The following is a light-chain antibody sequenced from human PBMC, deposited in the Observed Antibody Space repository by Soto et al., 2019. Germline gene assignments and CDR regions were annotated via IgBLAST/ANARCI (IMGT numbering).Light chain of an antibody. CDR1: SSDVGGYIF. Sequence: QSALTQPPSASGSPGQSGTISWTGTSSDVGGYIFVSWYQQHPGKVPKLIIYDVNKRPSGVPDRFSGSKYGNTASLTVSGLQAEDEGDYYCVSFAGGTYVFGTGTKVTVL. CDR2: DVN. V-gene: IGLV2-8*01. CDR3: VSFAGGTYV. J-gene: IGLJ1*01.